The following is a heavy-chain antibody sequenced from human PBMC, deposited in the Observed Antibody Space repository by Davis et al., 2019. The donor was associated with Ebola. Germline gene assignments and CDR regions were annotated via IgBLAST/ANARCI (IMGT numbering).Heavy chain of an antibody. J-gene: IGHJ3*02. V-gene: IGHV3-9*01. D-gene: IGHD5-12*01. CDR3: AKAAFRGYEYGGDALDI. Sequence: GGSLRLSCAASGFSFEGYAMYWVRQAPGRGLDWVSTINWNGNFMDYADSVKGRFSVSRDNGKNSLYLQMNSLRADDTALYYCAKAAFRGYEYGGDALDIWGRGTMVTVSS. CDR1: GFSFEGYA. CDR2: INWNGNFM.